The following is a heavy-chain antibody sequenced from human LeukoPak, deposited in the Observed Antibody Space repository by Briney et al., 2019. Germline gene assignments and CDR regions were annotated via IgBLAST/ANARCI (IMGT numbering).Heavy chain of an antibody. CDR3: ARHWYYDFWSGYWIL. CDR2: IYYSGST. D-gene: IGHD3-3*01. J-gene: IGHJ4*02. CDR1: GGSISSSSYY. V-gene: IGHV4-39*01. Sequence: PSETLSLTCTVSGGSISSSSYYWGWIRQPPGKGLEWIGSIYYSGSTYYNPSLKSRVTISVDTSKNQFSLKLSSVTAADTAVYYCARHWYYDFWSGYWILGGQGTLVTVSS.